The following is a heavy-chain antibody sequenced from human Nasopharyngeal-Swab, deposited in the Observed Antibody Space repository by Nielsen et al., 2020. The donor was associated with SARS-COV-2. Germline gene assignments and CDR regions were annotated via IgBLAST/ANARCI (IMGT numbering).Heavy chain of an antibody. V-gene: IGHV1-8*01. CDR2: MNPNNGNT. CDR1: GYTFTSYD. CDR3: ARGGPIYGSGSYRFDY. Sequence: ASVKVSCKASGYTFTSYDINWVRQATGQGLEWMGWMNPNNGNTGYAQKFQGRVTMTRNTSISTAYMELSSLRSEDTAVYYCARGGPIYGSGSYRFDYWGQGTLVTVSS. D-gene: IGHD3-10*01. J-gene: IGHJ4*02.